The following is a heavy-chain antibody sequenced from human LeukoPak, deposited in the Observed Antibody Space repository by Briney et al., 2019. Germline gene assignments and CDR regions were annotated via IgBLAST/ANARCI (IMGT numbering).Heavy chain of an antibody. CDR3: ASVRRANAFDI. V-gene: IGHV3-74*03. CDR2: INNEGSST. D-gene: IGHD6-6*01. Sequence: GGSLRLSCAASGFTFSSYGMHWVRQAPGKGLVWVSRINNEGSSTTYADSVKGRFTISRDNAKNTLYLQMNSLSAEDTAMYYCASVRRANAFDIWGQRTIVSVSS. J-gene: IGHJ3*02. CDR1: GFTFSSYG.